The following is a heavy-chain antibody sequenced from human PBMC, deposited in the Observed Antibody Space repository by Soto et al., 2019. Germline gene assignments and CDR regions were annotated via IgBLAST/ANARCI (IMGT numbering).Heavy chain of an antibody. CDR2: MYNTGST. D-gene: IGHD2-21*02. V-gene: IGHV4-59*01. CDR3: ARDLWGYCGTDCYPLDV. CDR1: GGSIRGDD. Sequence: SETPSLPCTVSGGSIRGDDWSWVRQPPGKGLEWIGYMYNTGSTVYNPSFKSRVTISVDTSKNQFSLKLNSVTAADTAVYYCARDLWGYCGTDCYPLDVWGQGTTVTVSS. J-gene: IGHJ6*02.